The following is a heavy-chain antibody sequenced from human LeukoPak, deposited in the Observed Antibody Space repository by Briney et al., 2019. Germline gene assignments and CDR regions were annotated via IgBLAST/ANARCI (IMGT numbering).Heavy chain of an antibody. Sequence: PSETLSLTCIVSGGSMNNYYWSWFRQTPGKGLEWIAYVYQTGDTRYNPSLKSRVSISLDMSKNQFSLKVSSVTATDTAVYYCARHPFSAPFDYWGQGILVTVSS. CDR2: VYQTGDT. CDR1: GGSMNNYY. J-gene: IGHJ4*02. V-gene: IGHV4-59*08. CDR3: ARHPFSAPFDY. D-gene: IGHD6-19*01.